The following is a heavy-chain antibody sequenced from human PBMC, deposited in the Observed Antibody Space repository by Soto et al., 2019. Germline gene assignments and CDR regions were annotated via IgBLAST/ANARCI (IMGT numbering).Heavy chain of an antibody. D-gene: IGHD1-1*01. CDR2: ISAYNGNT. CDR1: GYTFTSYG. J-gene: IGHJ4*02. Sequence: GSSVKVSCKASGYTFTSYGISCVRQASGQGLEWMGWISAYNGNTNYAQKLQGRVTMTTDTSTSTAYMELRSLRSDDTAVYYCARESVRTGRHPFASWGQRAPVT. CDR3: ARESVRTGRHPFAS. V-gene: IGHV1-18*01.